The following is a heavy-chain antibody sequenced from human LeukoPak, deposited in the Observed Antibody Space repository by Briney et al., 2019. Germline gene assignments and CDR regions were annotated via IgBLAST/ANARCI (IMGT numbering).Heavy chain of an antibody. D-gene: IGHD4-17*01. CDR2: IYYSGST. CDR1: GFTFSSYS. V-gene: IGHV4-39*07. J-gene: IGHJ4*02. Sequence: GSLRLSCAASGFTFSSYSMNWVRQAPGKGLEWIGSIYYSGSTYSNPSLKSRVTISGDTSKNRFSLKLSSVTAADTAMYYCARDNQYNSASSDYGGTNFDSWGQGTLVTVSS. CDR3: ARDNQYNSASSDYGGTNFDS.